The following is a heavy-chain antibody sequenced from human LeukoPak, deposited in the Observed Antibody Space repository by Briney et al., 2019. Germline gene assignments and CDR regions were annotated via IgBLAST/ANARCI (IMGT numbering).Heavy chain of an antibody. CDR3: AKDRQGYSSGWYEGDY. CDR2: ISNNGGYT. V-gene: IGHV3-23*01. J-gene: IGHJ4*02. CDR1: GFTFSSSA. D-gene: IGHD6-19*01. Sequence: PGGSLRLSCAASGFTFSSSAMSWVRQAPGKGLEWVSAISNNGGYTYYADSVKGRFTISRDNSKNTLYLQMNSLRAEDTAVYYCAKDRQGYSSGWYEGDYWGQGTLVTVSS.